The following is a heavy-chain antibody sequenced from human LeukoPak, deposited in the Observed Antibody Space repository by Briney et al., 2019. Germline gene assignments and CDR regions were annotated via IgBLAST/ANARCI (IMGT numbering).Heavy chain of an antibody. Sequence: PGGSLRLSCVASGLPIADFAMHWVRQAPGKGLEWVSLISGDGVSTFYADSVKGRFTISRENAKNSLYLQMNSLKAGDTAVYFCARGRVGTGGDIDYWGQGTLVTVSS. CDR2: ISGDGVST. CDR3: ARGRVGTGGDIDY. CDR1: GLPIADFA. V-gene: IGHV3-43*02. D-gene: IGHD3-10*01. J-gene: IGHJ4*02.